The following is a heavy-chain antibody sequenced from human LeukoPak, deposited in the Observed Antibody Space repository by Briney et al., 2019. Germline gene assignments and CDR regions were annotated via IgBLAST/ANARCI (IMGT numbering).Heavy chain of an antibody. D-gene: IGHD6-19*01. CDR1: GGSISSSSYY. J-gene: IGHJ5*02. CDR3: ARLEGSGWYVGNLFDP. Sequence: PSETLSLTCTVSGGSISSSSYYWGWIRQPPGKGLEWIGSIYYSGSTYYNPSLKSRVTISVDTSKNQFSLKLSSVTAADTAVYYCARLEGSGWYVGNLFDPWGQGTLVTVSS. V-gene: IGHV4-39*01. CDR2: IYYSGST.